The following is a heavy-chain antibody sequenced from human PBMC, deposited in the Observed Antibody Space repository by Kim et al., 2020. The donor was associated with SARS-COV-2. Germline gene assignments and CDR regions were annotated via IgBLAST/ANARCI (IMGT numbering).Heavy chain of an antibody. CDR3: ARIMDV. CDR2: IYYSGST. Sequence: SETLSLTCTVSGGSISSSSYYWGWIRQPPGKGLEWIGSIYYSGSTYYNPSLKSRVTISVDTSKNQIYLKLSSGTAADTAVYYCARIMDVWGQGAKVSVS. V-gene: IGHV4-39*01. CDR1: GGSISSSSYY. J-gene: IGHJ6*02.